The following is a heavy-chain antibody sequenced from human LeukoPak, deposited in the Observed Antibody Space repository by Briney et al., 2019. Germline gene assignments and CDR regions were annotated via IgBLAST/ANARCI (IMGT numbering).Heavy chain of an antibody. Sequence: NSSETLSLTCTVSGGSIRSSYYYWGWIRRPPGKGLEWIGSIYDSGSTYYNPSLKSRVTISVDTSKNQFSLKLSSVTAADTAVYYCARGSRGYSYGWGQGTLVTVSS. CDR2: IYDSGST. CDR3: ARGSRGYSYG. D-gene: IGHD5-18*01. J-gene: IGHJ4*02. CDR1: GGSIRSSYYY. V-gene: IGHV4-39*07.